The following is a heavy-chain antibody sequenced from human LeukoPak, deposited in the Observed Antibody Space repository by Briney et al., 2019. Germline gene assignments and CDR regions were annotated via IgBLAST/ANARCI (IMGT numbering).Heavy chain of an antibody. J-gene: IGHJ6*03. CDR1: GFIVSSNY. CDR2: ISGSGGST. Sequence: TGGSLRLSCAASGFIVSSNYMSWVRQAPGKGLEWVSAISGSGGSTYYADSVKGRFTISRDNSKNTLYLQMNSLRAEDTAVYYCARMYYDIFGGGTDYMDVWGKGTTVTISS. V-gene: IGHV3-23*01. CDR3: ARMYYDIFGGGTDYMDV. D-gene: IGHD3-9*01.